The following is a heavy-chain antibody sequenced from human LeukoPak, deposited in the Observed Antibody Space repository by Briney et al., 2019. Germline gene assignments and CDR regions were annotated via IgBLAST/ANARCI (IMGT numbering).Heavy chain of an antibody. Sequence: PSETLSLTCTVSGGSISSYYWSWLRQPPGKRLEWIGKINHSGSTNYNPSLKSRVTISVDTSKNQFSLKLSSVTAADTAVYYCARGREYYYGTKSPFDPWGQGTLVTVSS. CDR2: INHSGST. J-gene: IGHJ5*02. CDR3: ARGREYYYGTKSPFDP. V-gene: IGHV4-34*01. D-gene: IGHD3-10*01. CDR1: GGSISSYY.